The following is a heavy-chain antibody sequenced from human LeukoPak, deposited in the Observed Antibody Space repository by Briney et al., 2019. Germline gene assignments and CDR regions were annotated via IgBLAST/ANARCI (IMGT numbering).Heavy chain of an antibody. J-gene: IGHJ4*02. CDR3: AAGFDY. CDR2: IYYSGST. Sequence: PSETLSLTCTVSGGSISSSSYYWGWIRQPPGKGLEWIGSIYYSGSTYYNPSLKSRVTISVDTSKSQFSLQLSFLTAADTAMYYCAAGFDYWGQGTLVTVSS. V-gene: IGHV4-39*01. CDR1: GGSISSSSYY.